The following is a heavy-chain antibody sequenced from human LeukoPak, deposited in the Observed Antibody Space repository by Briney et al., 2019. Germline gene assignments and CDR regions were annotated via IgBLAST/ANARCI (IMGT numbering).Heavy chain of an antibody. D-gene: IGHD3-10*01. V-gene: IGHV4-4*07. CDR3: ARGRESGDYFDF. J-gene: IGHJ4*02. CDR1: GDSFRGYY. Sequence: SETLSLSCTVSGDSFRGYYWSWIRQPAGGALECLGRIFTSANTSYNPSLKSRVTMSVDTSMRQFSLELTSVTAADTAIYYCARGRESGDYFDFWGQGTLVTVSS. CDR2: IFTSANT.